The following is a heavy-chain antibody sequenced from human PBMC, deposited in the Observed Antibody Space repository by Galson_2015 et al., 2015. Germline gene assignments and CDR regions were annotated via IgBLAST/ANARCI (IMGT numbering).Heavy chain of an antibody. J-gene: IGHJ6*03. Sequence: CAISGDSVSSHSAAWNWIRQSPSRGLEWLGRTYYRSKWYNDYAVSVKSRITINPDTSKNQFSLQLNSVTPEDTAVYYCARVRYSYGENYYYMDVWGKGTTVTVSS. CDR2: TYYRSKWYN. D-gene: IGHD5-18*01. CDR1: GDSVSSHSAA. V-gene: IGHV6-1*01. CDR3: ARVRYSYGENYYYMDV.